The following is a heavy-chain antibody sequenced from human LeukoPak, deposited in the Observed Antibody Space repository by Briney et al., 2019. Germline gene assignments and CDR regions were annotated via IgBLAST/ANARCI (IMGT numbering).Heavy chain of an antibody. J-gene: IGHJ3*02. CDR1: GGSFSGYY. Sequence: SETLSLTCAVYGGSFSGYYWSWIRQPPGKGLEWIGDINHSGSTNYNPSLKSRVTISVDTSKNQFSLKLSSVTAADTAVYYCARTPLNYGGNSDAFDIWGQGTMVTVSS. CDR3: ARTPLNYGGNSDAFDI. D-gene: IGHD4-23*01. CDR2: INHSGST. V-gene: IGHV4-34*01.